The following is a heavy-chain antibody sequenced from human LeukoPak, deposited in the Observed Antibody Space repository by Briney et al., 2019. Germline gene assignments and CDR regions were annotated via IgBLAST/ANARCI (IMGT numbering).Heavy chain of an antibody. D-gene: IGHD3-16*01. CDR1: GGSFSGYY. J-gene: IGHJ3*01. Sequence: SETLSLTCAVYGGSFSGYYWSWICQPPGKGLEWIGEINHSGSTNYNPSLKSRVTISVDTSKNQFSLKLSSVTAADTAVYYCARYHYAYDALDFWGQGTMVTVSP. CDR2: INHSGST. CDR3: ARYHYAYDALDF. V-gene: IGHV4-34*01.